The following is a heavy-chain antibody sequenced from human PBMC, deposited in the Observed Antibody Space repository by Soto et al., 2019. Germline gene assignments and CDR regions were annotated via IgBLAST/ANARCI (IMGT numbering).Heavy chain of an antibody. J-gene: IGHJ4*02. CDR1: GFKLSHPW. D-gene: IGHD3-9*01. V-gene: IGHV3-15*01. Sequence: GGSLRLSCVASGFKLSHPWMTWVRQAAGKGLEWVGRIKSKTDGGTADYAAPVKGRATISRDDSKNTVYLQMNSLKTEDTAVYCCAARTYYGTLPGYHNASYLSQGPLGTESS. CDR2: IKSKTDGGTA. CDR3: AARTYYGTLPGYHNASY.